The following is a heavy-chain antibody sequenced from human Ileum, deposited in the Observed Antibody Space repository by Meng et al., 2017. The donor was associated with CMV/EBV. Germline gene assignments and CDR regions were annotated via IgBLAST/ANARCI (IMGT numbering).Heavy chain of an antibody. J-gene: IGHJ6*02. Sequence: SWVRRAPGQGLRWMGGINPKFGKANDEQKFQGRVKINTDEYTSTAYMELSSLRSEDADVYYCARDKGVVKIFGGLGGKYYYYGMDVWGQGTTVTVSS. D-gene: IGHD3-3*01. CDR3: ARDKGVVKIFGGLGGKYYYYGMDV. V-gene: IGHV1-69*05. CDR2: INPKFGKA.